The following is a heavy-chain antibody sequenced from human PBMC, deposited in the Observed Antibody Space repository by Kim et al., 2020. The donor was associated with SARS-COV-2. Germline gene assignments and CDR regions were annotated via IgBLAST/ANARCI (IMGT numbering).Heavy chain of an antibody. CDR1: GYSFTSYW. J-gene: IGHJ2*01. V-gene: IGHV5-51*01. CDR3: ARLQYYYDSSGYYRNWYFDL. Sequence: GESLKISCKGSGYSFTSYWIGWVRQMPGKGLEWMGIIYPGDSDTRYSPSFQGQVTISADKSISTAYLQWSSLKASDTAMYYCARLQYYYDSSGYYRNWYFDLWGRGTLVTVSS. CDR2: IYPGDSDT. D-gene: IGHD3-22*01.